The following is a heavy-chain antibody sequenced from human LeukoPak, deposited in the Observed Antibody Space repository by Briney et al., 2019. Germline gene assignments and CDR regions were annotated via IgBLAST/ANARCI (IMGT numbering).Heavy chain of an antibody. Sequence: GASVKVSCKVSGYTLTELSMHWVRQAPGKGLEWMGGFDPEDGETIYAQKFQGRVTITADESTSTAYMELSSLRSEDTAVYYCARGRDCSSTSCYTPYEYFQHWGQGTLVTVSS. D-gene: IGHD2-2*02. V-gene: IGHV1-24*01. J-gene: IGHJ1*01. CDR2: FDPEDGET. CDR3: ARGRDCSSTSCYTPYEYFQH. CDR1: GYTLTELS.